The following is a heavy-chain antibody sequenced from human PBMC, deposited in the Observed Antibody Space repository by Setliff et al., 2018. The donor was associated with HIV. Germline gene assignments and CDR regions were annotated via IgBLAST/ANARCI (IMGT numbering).Heavy chain of an antibody. D-gene: IGHD2-15*01. CDR3: ARSETSYCSGGSCPPGAFDI. V-gene: IGHV3-23*01. J-gene: IGHJ3*02. Sequence: AGSLRLSCAASGFTFSDFGMNWVRQAPGKGLEWVSGISGRGATTYYADSVKGRCTISRDNSKNTLYLQMNSLRVEDTAVYYCARSETSYCSGGSCPPGAFDIWGQGTMVTVSS. CDR2: ISGRGATT. CDR1: GFTFSDFG.